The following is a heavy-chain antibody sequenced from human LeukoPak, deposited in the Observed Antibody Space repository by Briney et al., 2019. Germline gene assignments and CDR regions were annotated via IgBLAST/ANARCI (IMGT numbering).Heavy chain of an antibody. V-gene: IGHV4-34*01. Sequence: SETLSLTCAVYGGSFSGYYWSWIRQPPGKGLEWIWEINHSGSTNYNPSLKSRVTISVDTSKNQFSLKLSSGTAADTAVYYCAREKNIVLMVYAILGGGFDYWGQGTLVTVSS. CDR2: INHSGST. D-gene: IGHD2-8*01. CDR3: AREKNIVLMVYAILGGGFDY. J-gene: IGHJ4*02. CDR1: GGSFSGYY.